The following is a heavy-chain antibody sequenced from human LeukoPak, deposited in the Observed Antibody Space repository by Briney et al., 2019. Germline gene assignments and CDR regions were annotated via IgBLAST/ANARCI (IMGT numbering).Heavy chain of an antibody. CDR2: ISGSGGST. CDR3: AKDRFPLVYSGYDGGFDP. CDR1: GFTFSSYA. Sequence: GGSLRLSCAASGFTFSSYAMSWVRQAPGKGLEWVSAISGSGGSTYYADSVKGRFTISRDNSKNTLYLQMNSLRAEDTAVYYCAKDRFPLVYSGYDGGFDPWGQGTLVTVSS. V-gene: IGHV3-23*01. D-gene: IGHD5-12*01. J-gene: IGHJ5*02.